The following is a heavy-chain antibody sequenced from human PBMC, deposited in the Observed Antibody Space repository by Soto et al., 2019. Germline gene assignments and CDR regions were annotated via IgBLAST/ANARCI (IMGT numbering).Heavy chain of an antibody. J-gene: IGHJ6*04. D-gene: IGHD3-3*01. Sequence: QVQLVESGGGVVQPGRSLRLSCAASGFTFSSYGMHWVRQAPGKGLEWVAVIWYDGSNKYYADSVKGRFTISRDNTKKTSYLKMNSLRAEDTAVYYCARGSRRTSFGVDIQNYYYYCGMHVWGEGTKVTVSS. V-gene: IGHV3-33*01. CDR2: IWYDGSNK. CDR1: GFTFSSYG. CDR3: ARGSRRTSFGVDIQNYYYYCGMHV.